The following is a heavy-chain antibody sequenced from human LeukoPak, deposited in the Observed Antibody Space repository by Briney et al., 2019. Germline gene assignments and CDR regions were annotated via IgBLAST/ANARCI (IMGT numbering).Heavy chain of an antibody. V-gene: IGHV1-2*02. J-gene: IGHJ4*02. CDR3: ATSSGWKSNIDY. CDR1: GYSFIDYY. Sequence: GASVKVSCKTSGYSFIDYYIHWVRLAPGQGLEWMGWINSNSADTNYAQNFQGRVTVTRDTSISTAYMELSRLRSDDTAVFYCATSSGWKSNIDYWGQGTLVTVSS. D-gene: IGHD6-19*01. CDR2: INSNSADT.